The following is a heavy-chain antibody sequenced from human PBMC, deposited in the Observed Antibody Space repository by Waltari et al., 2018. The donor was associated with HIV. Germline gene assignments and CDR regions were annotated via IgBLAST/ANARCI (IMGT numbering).Heavy chain of an antibody. D-gene: IGHD3-9*01. V-gene: IGHV1-18*01. CDR2: ISAYNGNR. Sequence: QVQLVQSGAEVKKPAASVQVSCKASGYTFTRYGISRVRQAPGQGLEWMGWISAYNGNRNYAQKFQGRVTMTTDTSTITAYMELRSLRSDDTAVYYCARYPEAFDWLLGPYYFDSWGQGTLVTVSS. CDR1: GYTFTRYG. CDR3: ARYPEAFDWLLGPYYFDS. J-gene: IGHJ4*02.